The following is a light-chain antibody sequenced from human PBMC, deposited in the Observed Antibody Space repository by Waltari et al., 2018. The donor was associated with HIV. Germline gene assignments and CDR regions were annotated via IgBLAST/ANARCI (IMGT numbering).Light chain of an antibody. CDR1: QGMSNY. V-gene: IGKV1-16*02. Sequence: IQMTHSPSSLSVSVGGRVPLTCRASQGMSNYVAWFQQKAGKARKSLIYAASTVQSGVPTKISRRGSGADSTIIIRSLQHDDVASYCCQQFNRYPLTFGPGTKVEI. J-gene: IGKJ3*01. CDR2: AAS. CDR3: QQFNRYPLT.